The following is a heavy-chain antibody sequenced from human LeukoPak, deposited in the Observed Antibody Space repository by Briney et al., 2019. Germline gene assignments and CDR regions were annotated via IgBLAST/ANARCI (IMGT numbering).Heavy chain of an antibody. Sequence: PGGSLRLSCAASGLTFTNAWMSWVRRAPGKGLEWVGRIKSQTAGGTTDYAAPVKGRLTMSRDDSKNTVYLQMNSLKAEDTAVYYCTTPYGSGSYLNAFEIWGQGTMVTVSS. V-gene: IGHV3-15*01. D-gene: IGHD3-10*01. J-gene: IGHJ3*02. CDR3: TTPYGSGSYLNAFEI. CDR1: GLTFTNAW. CDR2: IKSQTAGGTT.